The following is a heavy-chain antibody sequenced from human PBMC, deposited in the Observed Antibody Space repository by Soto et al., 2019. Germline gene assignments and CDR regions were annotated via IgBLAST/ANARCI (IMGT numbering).Heavy chain of an antibody. CDR1: GFCFTSYS. D-gene: IGHD3-10*01. J-gene: IGHJ6*02. V-gene: IGHV3-21*01. Sequence: GGSLRLSCAACGFCFTSYSMNWVRQAPGKGLEWVSSISSSSSYIYYADSVKGRFTISRDNAKNSLYLQMNSLRAEDTAVYYCAREGTPLLWFGELFTRPGRMDVWGQGTTVTVPS. CDR3: AREGTPLLWFGELFTRPGRMDV. CDR2: ISSSSSYI.